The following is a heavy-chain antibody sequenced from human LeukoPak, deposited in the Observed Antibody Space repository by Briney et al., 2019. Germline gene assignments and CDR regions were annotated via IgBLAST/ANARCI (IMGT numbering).Heavy chain of an antibody. CDR3: TRRSGDDSRGYYDY. CDR2: IRSKVNNYAR. Sequence: GGSLRLSCAASGFTFSGSAMHWVRQASGKGLEWVGRIRSKVNNYARAYAASVKGRFTISRDESKNTAYLQMNSLKTEDTAVYYCTRRSGDDSRGYYDYWGQGTLVTVSS. CDR1: GFTFSGSA. D-gene: IGHD3-22*01. J-gene: IGHJ4*02. V-gene: IGHV3-73*01.